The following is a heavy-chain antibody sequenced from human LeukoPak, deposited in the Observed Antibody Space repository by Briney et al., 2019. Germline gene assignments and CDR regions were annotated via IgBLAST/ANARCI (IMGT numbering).Heavy chain of an antibody. CDR2: IYYSGST. CDR3: ARVGSGKSEYQLLYLSQNYYYGMDV. CDR1: GGSISSGGYY. Sequence: SETLSLTCTVSGGSISSGGYYWSWIRQHPGKGLEWIGYIYYSGSTYYNPSLKSRVTISVDTSKNQFSLKLSSVTAADTAVYYCARVGSGKSEYQLLYLSQNYYYGMDVWGQGTTVTVSS. J-gene: IGHJ6*02. D-gene: IGHD2-2*02. V-gene: IGHV4-31*03.